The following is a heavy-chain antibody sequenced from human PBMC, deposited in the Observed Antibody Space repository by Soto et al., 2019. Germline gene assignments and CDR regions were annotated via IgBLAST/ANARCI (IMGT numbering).Heavy chain of an antibody. CDR3: ARSTPYYDFWSGSLNH. CDR2: IYYSGST. CDR1: GASTNSSG. D-gene: IGHD3-3*01. Sequence: SGTISLTCAVCGASTNSSGLGWIRQPPWKGLEWIGYIYYSGSTNYNPSLKSRVTISVDTSKNQFSLKLSSVTAADTAVYYCARSTPYYDFWSGSLNHWGQGTMVPGSS. V-gene: IGHV4-59*07. J-gene: IGHJ5*02.